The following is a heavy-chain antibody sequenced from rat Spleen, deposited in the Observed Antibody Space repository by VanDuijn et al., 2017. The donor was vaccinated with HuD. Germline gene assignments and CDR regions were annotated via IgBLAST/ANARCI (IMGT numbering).Heavy chain of an antibody. CDR1: GFTFNNYW. CDR3: TRVDTMGTEEY. CDR2: ITNTGGST. V-gene: IGHV5-31*01. J-gene: IGHJ2*01. Sequence: EVQLVESGGGLVQPGRSLKLSCVASGFTFNNYWMTWIRQAPGKGLEWVATITNTGGSTYYLDSVKGRFTISRDNAKSSLYLQMNGLRSEDTATYYCTRVDTMGTEEYWGQGVMVTVSS. D-gene: IGHD1-7*01.